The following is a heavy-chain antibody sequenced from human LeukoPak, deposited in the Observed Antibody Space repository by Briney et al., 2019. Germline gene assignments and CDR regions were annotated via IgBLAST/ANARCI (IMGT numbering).Heavy chain of an antibody. D-gene: IGHD6-19*01. CDR2: ISWNSGYI. J-gene: IGHJ4*02. Sequence: GRSLRLSCAASGFTFDNYAMHWVRQAPGKGLEWLSIISWNSGYIGYADSVKGRFTISRDNAKKSLDLQMNSLRAEDTALYYCAKVRGTYSSGYFFDYWGRGTLVTVSS. V-gene: IGHV3-9*01. CDR1: GFTFDNYA. CDR3: AKVRGTYSSGYFFDY.